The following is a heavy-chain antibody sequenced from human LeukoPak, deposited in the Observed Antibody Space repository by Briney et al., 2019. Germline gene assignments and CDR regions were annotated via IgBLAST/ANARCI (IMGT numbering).Heavy chain of an antibody. CDR3: ATPARASYGSVPDY. V-gene: IGHV3-15*01. Sequence: PGGSLTLSCAASGFTFNNAWMSWVRQAPGKGLEGVGRIKSKADGGTTDYATPVKGRFTMSRDDSKNMLYLQMNSLKTEDTAVYYCATPARASYGSVPDYWGQGALVTVSS. D-gene: IGHD3-10*01. CDR2: IKSKADGGTT. CDR1: GFTFNNAW. J-gene: IGHJ4*02.